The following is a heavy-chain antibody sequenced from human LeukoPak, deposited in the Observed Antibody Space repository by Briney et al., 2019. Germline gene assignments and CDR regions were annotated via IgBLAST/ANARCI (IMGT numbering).Heavy chain of an antibody. CDR2: IKQDGNEK. J-gene: IGHJ3*02. D-gene: IGHD3-22*01. CDR3: ARELVYYDRSGYHLSDAFDI. CDR1: GFTFSSYW. V-gene: IGHV3-7*01. Sequence: GGSLRLSCAASGFTFSSYWMNWVRQAPGKGLEWVANIKQDGNEKYYVDSVKGRFTISRDNAKNSVYLQMNSLRAEDTAVYCCARELVYYDRSGYHLSDAFDIWGQGTLVTVSS.